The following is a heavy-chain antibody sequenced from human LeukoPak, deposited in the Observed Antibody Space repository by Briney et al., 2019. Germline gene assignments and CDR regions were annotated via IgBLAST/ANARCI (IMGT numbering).Heavy chain of an antibody. J-gene: IGHJ3*02. D-gene: IGHD4-17*01. V-gene: IGHV3-7*05. CDR3: ARERYGRDAFDI. Sequence: GRSLRLSCASSGFTFSRNWMRWVRQAPGKGLEWVANIKQDGSEKYYVDSVKGRFTISRDNAKNSLFLQMNSLIAEDTAVYYCARERYGRDAFDIWGQGTMVAVSS. CDR1: GFTFSRNW. CDR2: IKQDGSEK.